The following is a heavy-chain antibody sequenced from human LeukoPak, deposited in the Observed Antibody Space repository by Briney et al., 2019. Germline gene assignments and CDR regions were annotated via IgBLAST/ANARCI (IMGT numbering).Heavy chain of an antibody. V-gene: IGHV4-39*01. CDR3: ARRRQNYAMDV. Sequence: SETLSLTCTVSGGSISSSSYYWGWIRQPPGKGLEWIGSVYYSGSTYYNPSLKSRVTISADTSKNQLSLKLSSVTAADTAVYYCARRRQNYAMDVWGQGTTVAVSS. CDR1: GGSISSSSYY. CDR2: VYYSGST. J-gene: IGHJ6*02.